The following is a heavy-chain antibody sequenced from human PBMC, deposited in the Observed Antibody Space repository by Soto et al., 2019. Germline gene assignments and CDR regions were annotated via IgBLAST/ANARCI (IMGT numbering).Heavy chain of an antibody. Sequence: SETLSLTCAVSGYSISSGYYWGWIRQPPGKGLEWIGSIYHSGSTYYNPSLKSRVTISVDTSKNHFSLKLGSVTAADTAVYYCARSPYCSTTSCYIRGFDYWGQGTLVTVSS. CDR2: IYHSGST. CDR1: GYSISSGYY. J-gene: IGHJ4*02. D-gene: IGHD2-2*02. CDR3: ARSPYCSTTSCYIRGFDY. V-gene: IGHV4-38-2*01.